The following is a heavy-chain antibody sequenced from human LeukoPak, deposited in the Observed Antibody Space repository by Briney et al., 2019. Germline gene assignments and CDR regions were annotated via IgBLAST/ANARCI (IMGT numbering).Heavy chain of an antibody. J-gene: IGHJ6*03. Sequence: PSETLSLTCTVSGGSISSSSYYWGWIRQPPGKGLEWIGRIYTTGSTNYNPSLKSRVTMSVDTSKNQFSLKLSSVTAADTAVYYCARYRPYGSGSHNYYYMDVWGKGTTVTISS. CDR2: IYTTGST. CDR3: ARYRPYGSGSHNYYYMDV. CDR1: GGSISSSSYY. V-gene: IGHV4-39*07. D-gene: IGHD3-10*01.